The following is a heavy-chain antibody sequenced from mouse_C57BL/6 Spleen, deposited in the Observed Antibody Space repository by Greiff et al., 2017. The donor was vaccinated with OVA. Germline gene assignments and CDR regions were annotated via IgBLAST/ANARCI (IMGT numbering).Heavy chain of an antibody. CDR3: ESSLMDY. CDR1: GYTFTSYG. J-gene: IGHJ4*01. CDR2: IYPRSGNT. V-gene: IGHV1-81*01. Sequence: QVQLQQSGAELARPGASVKLSCKASGYTFTSYGISWVKQRTGQGLEWIGEIYPRSGNTYYNEKFKGKATLTADKSSSTAYMELRSLTSEDSAVYFCESSLMDYWGQGTSVTVSS.